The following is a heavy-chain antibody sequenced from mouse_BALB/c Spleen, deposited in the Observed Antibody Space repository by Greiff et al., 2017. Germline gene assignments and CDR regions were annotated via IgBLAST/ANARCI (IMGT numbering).Heavy chain of an antibody. J-gene: IGHJ3*01. CDR3: ARSTNYDYDHWFAY. V-gene: IGHV1-82*01. Sequence: VQLQQSGPELVKPGASVKISCKASGYAFSSSWMNWVKQRPGQGLEWIGRIYPGDGDTNYNGKFKGKATLTADKSSSTAYMQLSSLTSVDSAVYFCARSTNYDYDHWFAYWGQGTLVTVSA. CDR2: IYPGDGDT. CDR1: GYAFSSSW. D-gene: IGHD2-4*01.